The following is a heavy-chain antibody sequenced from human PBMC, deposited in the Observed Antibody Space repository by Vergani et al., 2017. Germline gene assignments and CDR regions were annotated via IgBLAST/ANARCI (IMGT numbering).Heavy chain of an antibody. CDR1: GYTFTSYD. J-gene: IGHJ6*02. Sequence: QVQLVQSGAEVKKPGASVKVSCKASGYTFTSYDINWVRQATGQGLEWMGWMNPNSGNTGYAQKFQGRVTMTRNTSISTAYMELSSLRSEDTAVYYCARSSGSWYYYYYGMDVWGQGTTVTVSS. D-gene: IGHD6-13*01. CDR3: ARSSGSWYYYYYGMDV. CDR2: MNPNSGNT. V-gene: IGHV1-8*01.